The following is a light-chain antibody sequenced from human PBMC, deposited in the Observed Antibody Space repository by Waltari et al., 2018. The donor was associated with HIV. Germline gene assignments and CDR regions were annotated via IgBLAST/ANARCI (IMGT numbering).Light chain of an antibody. J-gene: IGLJ3*02. CDR3: ATWDGSLNAWV. V-gene: IGLV1-44*01. CDR2: SNN. CDR1: SSKHGSTP. Sequence: QSVVTQPTSASGTPGQRVTIACSGSSSKHGSTPLNWYQQVPGTAPKLLIVSNNQRPSGVPDRFSGSKSGTSASLAISGLQSEDEADYYCATWDGSLNAWVFGGGTKLTVL.